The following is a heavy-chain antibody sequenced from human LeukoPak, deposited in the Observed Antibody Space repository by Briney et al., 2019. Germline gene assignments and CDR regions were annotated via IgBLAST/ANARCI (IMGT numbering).Heavy chain of an antibody. D-gene: IGHD6-13*01. J-gene: IGHJ5*02. Sequence: PGGSLRLSCAASGFTFSSYSMNWVRQAPGKGLEWVSSISSSSSYIYYADSVKGRFTISRDNAKNSLYLQMNSLRAEDTAVYYCARDRGLAAAGTGWFDPWGQGTLVTVSS. CDR3: ARDRGLAAAGTGWFDP. CDR1: GFTFSSYS. CDR2: ISSSSSYI. V-gene: IGHV3-21*01.